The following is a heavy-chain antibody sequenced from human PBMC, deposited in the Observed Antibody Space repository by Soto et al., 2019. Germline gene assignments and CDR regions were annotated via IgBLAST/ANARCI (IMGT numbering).Heavy chain of an antibody. D-gene: IGHD3-16*02. CDR3: AREGQLWLESNY. Sequence: SETLSLTCIVSGGSISSSSYYWGWIRQPPGKGLEWIGSIYYSGSTNHNPSLRSRVTISLDTSKNQISLQLTSVAPADTAVYYCAREGQLWLESNYWGQGTLVTVSS. CDR1: GGSISSSSYY. CDR2: IYYSGST. V-gene: IGHV4-39*07. J-gene: IGHJ4*02.